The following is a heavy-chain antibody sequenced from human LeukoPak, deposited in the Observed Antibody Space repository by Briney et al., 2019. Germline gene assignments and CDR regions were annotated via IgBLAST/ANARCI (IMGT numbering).Heavy chain of an antibody. Sequence: SETLSLTCTVSGGSLSSSSYYWGWIRQPPGKGLEWIGSIYYSGSTYYNPSLKSRVTISVDTSKNQFSLKLSSVTAADTAVYYCARLPTTVVTRIDYWGQGTLVTVSS. J-gene: IGHJ4*02. V-gene: IGHV4-39*01. CDR1: GGSLSSSSYY. CDR3: ARLPTTVVTRIDY. D-gene: IGHD4-23*01. CDR2: IYYSGST.